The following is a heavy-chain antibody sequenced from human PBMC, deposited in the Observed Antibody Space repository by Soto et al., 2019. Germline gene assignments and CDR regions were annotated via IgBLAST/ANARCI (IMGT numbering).Heavy chain of an antibody. J-gene: IGHJ4*02. CDR3: ARGGGRGFSYYDSSGYHDY. Sequence: SETLSLTCAVYGGSFSGYYWSWIRQPPGKGLEWIGEINHSGSTNYNPSLKSRVTISVDTAKNQFSLKLSSVTAADTAVYYCARGGGRGFSYYDSSGYHDYWGQGTLVT. CDR1: GGSFSGYY. CDR2: INHSGST. D-gene: IGHD3-22*01. V-gene: IGHV4-34*01.